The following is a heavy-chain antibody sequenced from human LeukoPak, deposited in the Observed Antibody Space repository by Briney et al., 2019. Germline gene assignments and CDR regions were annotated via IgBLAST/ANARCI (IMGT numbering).Heavy chain of an antibody. J-gene: IGHJ3*02. Sequence: GGSLRLSCAASGFTFSSYAMTWVRQTPRKGKDWVSAVSVGGDNTYYADSVKGRSTISRDNSKNTLFLQMNSLRAEDTAVYYCAREASDAFDIWGQETMVTVSA. CDR1: GFTFSSYA. CDR2: VSVGGDNT. CDR3: AREASDAFDI. V-gene: IGHV3-23*01.